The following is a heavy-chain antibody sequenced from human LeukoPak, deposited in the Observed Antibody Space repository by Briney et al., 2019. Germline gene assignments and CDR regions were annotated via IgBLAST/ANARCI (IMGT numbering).Heavy chain of an antibody. D-gene: IGHD1-26*01. Sequence: GASVKVSCKASGGTFSSYAISWVRQAPGQGLEWMGRIIPIFGTANYAQKLQGRVTMTTDTSTSTAYMELRSLRSDDTAVYYCARGFPRIVGATGDYWGQGTLVTVSS. J-gene: IGHJ4*02. V-gene: IGHV1-69*05. CDR1: GGTFSSYA. CDR2: IIPIFGTA. CDR3: ARGFPRIVGATGDY.